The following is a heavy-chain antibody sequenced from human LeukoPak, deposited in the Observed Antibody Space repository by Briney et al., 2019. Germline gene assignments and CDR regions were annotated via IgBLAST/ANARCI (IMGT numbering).Heavy chain of an antibody. V-gene: IGHV1-8*01. CDR3: ARAPVEMATIDYYYYYYMDV. J-gene: IGHJ6*03. Sequence: ASVKVSCKASGYTFTSYDINWVRQATGQGLEWMGWMNPNSGNTGYAQKFQGRVTMTRNTSISTAYMELSSLRSEDTAVYYCARAPVEMATIDYYYYYYMDVWGKGTTVTVSS. CDR1: GYTFTSYD. CDR2: MNPNSGNT. D-gene: IGHD5-24*01.